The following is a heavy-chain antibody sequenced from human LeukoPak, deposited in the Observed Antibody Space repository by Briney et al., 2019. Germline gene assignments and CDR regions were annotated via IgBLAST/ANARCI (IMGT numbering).Heavy chain of an antibody. D-gene: IGHD3-3*01. CDR3: ARGITIFSPGAFDI. Sequence: SEALSLTCTVSGGSISSYYWSWIRQPPGKGLEWIGYIYYSGSTNYNPSLKSRVTISVDTSKNQFSLKLSSVTAADTAVYYCARGITIFSPGAFDIWGQGTMVTVSS. V-gene: IGHV4-59*01. J-gene: IGHJ3*02. CDR1: GGSISSYY. CDR2: IYYSGST.